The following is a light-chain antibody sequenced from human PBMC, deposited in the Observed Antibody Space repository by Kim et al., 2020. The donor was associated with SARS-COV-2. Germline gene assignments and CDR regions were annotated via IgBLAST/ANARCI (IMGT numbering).Light chain of an antibody. CDR3: SSYTSSSTV. J-gene: IGLJ2*01. Sequence: PELSFTISGTRTSSDVGGYNYVSWYQQHPGNAPKLMIYVVSNRPSGVSNRFSASKSGNTASLTISGLQAEDEADYYCSSYTSSSTVFGGGTQLTVL. V-gene: IGLV2-14*03. CDR1: SSDVGGYNY. CDR2: VVS.